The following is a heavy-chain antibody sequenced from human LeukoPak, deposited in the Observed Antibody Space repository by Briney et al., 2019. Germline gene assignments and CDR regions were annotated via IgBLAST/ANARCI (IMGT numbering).Heavy chain of an antibody. CDR3: ARSYDFWMGSTDY. J-gene: IGHJ4*02. V-gene: IGHV4-59*01. D-gene: IGHD3-3*01. CDR1: GGSISNYY. Sequence: PSETLSLTXTVSGGSISNYYWNWIRQPPGKGLEWIGYIYYSGSTNYNPSLKSRVTISIDTSKNQFSLKLSSVTAADTAVYYCARSYDFWMGSTDYWGQGTLVIVSS. CDR2: IYYSGST.